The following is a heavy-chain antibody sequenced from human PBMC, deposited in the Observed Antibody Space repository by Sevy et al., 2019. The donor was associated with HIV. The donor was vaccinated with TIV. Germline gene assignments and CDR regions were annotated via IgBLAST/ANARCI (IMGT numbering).Heavy chain of an antibody. J-gene: IGHJ3*02. Sequence: GGSLRLSCAASGFTVSNSYMSWVRQAPGKGLEWASIIYSGVTTSYADSVRGRFTISRDNSKNTLSLQMKSLRAEDTAVYYCARLSVYYYDSSGYYTTGNAFDIWGQGTMVTVSS. CDR3: ARLSVYYYDSSGYYTTGNAFDI. CDR2: IYSGVTT. V-gene: IGHV3-53*01. D-gene: IGHD3-22*01. CDR1: GFTVSNSY.